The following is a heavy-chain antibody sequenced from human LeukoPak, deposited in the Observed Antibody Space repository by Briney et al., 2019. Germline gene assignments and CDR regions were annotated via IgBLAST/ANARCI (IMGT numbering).Heavy chain of an antibody. CDR3: ATPGQAYYFDY. J-gene: IGHJ4*02. V-gene: IGHV3-30*03. D-gene: IGHD2-2*01. CDR1: GFTFSSYG. Sequence: GGSLRLSCAASGFTFSSYGMHWVRQAPGKGLEWVAVISNDGSNKYYADSVKGRFTISRDNSKNTLYLQMNGLRAEDTAVYYCATPGQAYYFDYWGQGTLVTVSS. CDR2: ISNDGSNK.